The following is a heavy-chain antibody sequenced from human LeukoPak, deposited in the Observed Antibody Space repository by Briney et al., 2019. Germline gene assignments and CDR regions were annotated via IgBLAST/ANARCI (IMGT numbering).Heavy chain of an antibody. V-gene: IGHV1-69*04. CDR3: ARERFGEFI. J-gene: IGHJ4*02. Sequence: SVKVSCKASGGTFSSYAISWVRQAPGQGLEWMGRIIPILGIANYAQKFQGRVTITADESTSTAYMELRSLRSDDTAVYYCARERFGEFIWGQGTLVTVSS. CDR2: IIPILGIA. D-gene: IGHD3-10*01. CDR1: GGTFSSYA.